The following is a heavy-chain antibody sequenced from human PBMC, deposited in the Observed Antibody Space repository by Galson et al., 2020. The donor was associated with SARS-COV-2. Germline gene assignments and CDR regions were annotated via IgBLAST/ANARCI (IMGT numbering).Heavy chain of an antibody. CDR2: ISYDGSNK. CDR1: GFTFSSYG. D-gene: IGHD3-3*01. Sequence: GESLKISCAASGFTFSSYGMHWVRQAPGKGLEWVAVISYDGSNKYYADSVKGRFTISRDNSKNTLYLQMNSLRAEDTAVYYCAKADPTVYYGYDYWGQGTLVTVSS. J-gene: IGHJ4*02. V-gene: IGHV3-30*18. CDR3: AKADPTVYYGYDY.